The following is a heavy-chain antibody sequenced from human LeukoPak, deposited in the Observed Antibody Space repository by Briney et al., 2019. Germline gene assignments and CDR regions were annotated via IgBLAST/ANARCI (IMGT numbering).Heavy chain of an antibody. CDR1: GYTFSSYY. CDR3: AREASGGYFDY. D-gene: IGHD4-23*01. Sequence: ASVKVSCKASGYTFSSYYMHWVRQAPGQGLEWVGLINPTGDSANYAQNFRGRVTMTRDTSTSTVYMDLSSLRSEDTAVYYCAREASGGYFDYWGQGTLVTVSS. J-gene: IGHJ4*02. CDR2: INPTGDSA. V-gene: IGHV1-46*01.